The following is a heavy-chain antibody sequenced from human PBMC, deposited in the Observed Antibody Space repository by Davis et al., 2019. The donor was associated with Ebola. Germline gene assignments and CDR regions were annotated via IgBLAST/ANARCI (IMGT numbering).Heavy chain of an antibody. D-gene: IGHD2-8*02. V-gene: IGHV4-61*01. CDR1: GGSVSSSSNY. CDR3: ARNLGRPGTGDWFDP. Sequence: PSETLSLTCTVSGGSVSSSSNYWTWTRHPPGNGLDWIGYVYYNGNTNSKPSLKSRVPISLDTSKTQFSLNLSSVTAADTAVYHCARNLGRPGTGDWFDPWSQGTLVTVSS. CDR2: VYYNGNT. J-gene: IGHJ5*02.